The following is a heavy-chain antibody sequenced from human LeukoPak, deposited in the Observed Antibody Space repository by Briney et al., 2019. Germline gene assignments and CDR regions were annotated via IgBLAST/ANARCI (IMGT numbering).Heavy chain of an antibody. Sequence: GGSLRLSCAASGFTFSNYNMNWVRQAPGQGLEWVSSISSTTSYIYYADSVKGRFTISRDNAKNSLYLQMNSLRAEDTAVYYCARDGPEDGFYFDYWGQGTLVTVSS. CDR2: ISSTTSYI. J-gene: IGHJ4*02. CDR3: ARDGPEDGFYFDY. V-gene: IGHV3-21*01. CDR1: GFTFSNYN.